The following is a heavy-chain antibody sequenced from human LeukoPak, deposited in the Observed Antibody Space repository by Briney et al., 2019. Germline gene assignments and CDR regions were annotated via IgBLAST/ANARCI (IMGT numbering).Heavy chain of an antibody. CDR3: ARGRYSGYDSGYFDY. J-gene: IGHJ4*02. D-gene: IGHD5-12*01. V-gene: IGHV3-30*04. CDR2: ISYDGGNT. CDR1: GFIFSSYA. Sequence: PGGSLRLSCAASGFIFSSYALHWVRQAPGKGLEWVAAISYDGGNTYYADSVKGRFTISRDNSKNTLYLQMESLRAEDTAVYYCARGRYSGYDSGYFDYWGQGTLVTVSS.